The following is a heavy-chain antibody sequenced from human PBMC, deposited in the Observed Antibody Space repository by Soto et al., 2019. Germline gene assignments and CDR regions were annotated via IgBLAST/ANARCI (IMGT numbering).Heavy chain of an antibody. J-gene: IGHJ4*02. V-gene: IGHV3-11*01. CDR3: ARDPQRRDGYNFDS. CDR1: GFIFTDYS. Sequence: GGSLRLSCAASGFIFTDYSLSWIRQAPGKGLEWVSYITKGGETTQHADSVKGRFTISRDNAKKVLFLQMNSLRAEDTAVYYCARDPQRRDGYNFDSWGRQTLFTVSS. CDR2: ITKGGETT. D-gene: IGHD5-12*01.